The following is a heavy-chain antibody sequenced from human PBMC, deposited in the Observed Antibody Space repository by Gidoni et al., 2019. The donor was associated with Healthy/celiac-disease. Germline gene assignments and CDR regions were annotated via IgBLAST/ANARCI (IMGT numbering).Heavy chain of an antibody. D-gene: IGHD3-3*01. CDR3: ARLYYDFWSGYYPPPPKFDP. V-gene: IGHV4-59*08. CDR1: GGSISSSY. J-gene: IGHJ5*02. Sequence: QVQLQESGPGLVKPSETLSLTCTVSGGSISSSYWSWIRQPPGKGLEWIGYIYYSGSTNYNPSLKSRVTISVDTSKNQFSLKLSSVTAADTAVYYCARLYYDFWSGYYPPPPKFDPWGQGTLVTVSS. CDR2: IYYSGST.